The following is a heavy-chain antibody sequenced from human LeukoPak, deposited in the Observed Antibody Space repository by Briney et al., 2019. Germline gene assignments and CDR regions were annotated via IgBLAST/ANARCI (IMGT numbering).Heavy chain of an antibody. CDR2: IRSKAYGGTT. CDR1: GFTFGDYA. V-gene: IGHV3-49*03. Sequence: GGSLRLSCTASGFTFGDYAMSWFRQAPGKGLEWVGFIRSKAYGGTTEYAASVKGRFTISRDDSKSIAYLQMNSLKTEDTAVYYCTRGRAAAGNDYLAYYYMDGGGKGTTVTVS. CDR3: TRGRAAAGNDYLAYYYMDG. J-gene: IGHJ6*03. D-gene: IGHD6-13*01.